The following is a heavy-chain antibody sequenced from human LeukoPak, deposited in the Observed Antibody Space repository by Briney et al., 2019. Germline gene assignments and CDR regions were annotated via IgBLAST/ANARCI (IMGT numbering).Heavy chain of an antibody. CDR1: GFTFDDRA. CDR3: AKDSGTMSDRSGWYVV. D-gene: IGHD6-19*01. Sequence: GRSLRLSCAASGFTFDDRALHWVRQAPRKGLEGVSGVSWNSGRIGYADSVKGRFTISRDNAKNSLYLQMNSLRAEDTSLYYCAKDSGTMSDRSGWYVVWGQGTLVTVSS. J-gene: IGHJ4*02. CDR2: VSWNSGRI. V-gene: IGHV3-9*01.